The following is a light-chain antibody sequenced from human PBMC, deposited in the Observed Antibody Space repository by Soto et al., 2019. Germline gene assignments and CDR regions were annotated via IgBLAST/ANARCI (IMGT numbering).Light chain of an antibody. Sequence: DIQMTQSPSTLSASVGDRVTITCRASQSISVYLAWYQQRPRKAPKLLIYGGSSLESGVPSRFSGSGSGTEFTVTISSLQPTDFATYYCHQYATSSPTFGQGTKLEI. CDR2: GGS. CDR1: QSISVY. CDR3: HQYATSSPT. V-gene: IGKV1-5*01. J-gene: IGKJ2*01.